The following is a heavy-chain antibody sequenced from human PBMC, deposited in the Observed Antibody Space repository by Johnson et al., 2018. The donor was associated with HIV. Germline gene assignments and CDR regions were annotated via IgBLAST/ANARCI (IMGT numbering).Heavy chain of an antibody. D-gene: IGHD4-17*01. CDR1: GFTFSSYG. V-gene: IGHV3-30-3*02. J-gene: IGHJ3*02. CDR3: AKLPVLYGDFDDAFNI. CDR2: LSYDGSNK. Sequence: QVQLVESGGGVVQPRRSLRLSCAASGFTFSSYGMHWVRQAPGKGLEWVAVLSYDGSNKYYADPVKGRFTIARDNSKNTLYLQMNSLRAEDTAVYYCAKLPVLYGDFDDAFNIWGQGTMVTVSS.